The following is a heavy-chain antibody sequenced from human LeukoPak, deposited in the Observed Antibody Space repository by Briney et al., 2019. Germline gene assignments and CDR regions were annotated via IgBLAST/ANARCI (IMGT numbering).Heavy chain of an antibody. V-gene: IGHV4-61*02. Sequence: SETLSLTCSVSGGSISGGSYYWSWIRQPAGKGLEWIGRIYTRGSTNYNPSLKSRVTMSVDTSKNQFSLKLSSVTAADTAVYYCARDPIVVVPAAMPYWYFDLWGRGTLVTVSS. CDR3: ARDPIVVVPAAMPYWYFDL. D-gene: IGHD2-2*01. CDR2: IYTRGST. J-gene: IGHJ2*01. CDR1: GGSISGGSYY.